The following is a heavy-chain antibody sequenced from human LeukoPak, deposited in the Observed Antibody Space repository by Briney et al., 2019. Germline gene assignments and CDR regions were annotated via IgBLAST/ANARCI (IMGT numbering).Heavy chain of an antibody. CDR2: ISSSGSTI. CDR1: GFSFSDYY. Sequence: GGSLRLSCAASGFSFSDYYMSWIRQAPGKGLEWVSYISSSGSTIYYADSVKSRFTISSDNAKNSLYLQMNTLRAEDTAVYYCARDGDYVWGGYRYCDYWGQGTLVTVSS. D-gene: IGHD3-16*02. CDR3: ARDGDYVWGGYRYCDY. V-gene: IGHV3-11*04. J-gene: IGHJ4*02.